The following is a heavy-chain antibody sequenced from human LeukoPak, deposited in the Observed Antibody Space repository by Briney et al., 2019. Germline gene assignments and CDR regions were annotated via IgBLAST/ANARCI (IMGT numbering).Heavy chain of an antibody. CDR3: ATSDDSAGSS. CDR1: GFSFSSFW. V-gene: IGHV3-7*01. J-gene: IGHJ5*02. CDR2: INLDGSVI. D-gene: IGHD3-3*01. Sequence: GSLRLSCAASGFSFSSFWMSWVRQAPGKGLDWVANINLDGSVIHYVDSVKGRFTIYRDNAENPLYLQMTSLRADDTGVYYCATSDDSAGSSWGQGTLVTVSS.